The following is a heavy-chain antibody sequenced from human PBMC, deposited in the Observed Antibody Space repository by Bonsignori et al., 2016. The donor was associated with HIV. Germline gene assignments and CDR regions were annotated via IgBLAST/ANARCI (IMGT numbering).Heavy chain of an antibody. CDR3: ARDQDIAMAPASYMDV. D-gene: IGHD5-18*01. CDR2: INPSGGST. J-gene: IGHJ6*03. V-gene: IGHV1-46*01. Sequence: WVRQAPGQGLEWMGIINPSGGSTSYAQKFQGRVTMTRDTSTSTVYMELSSLRSEDTAVYYCARDQDIAMAPASYMDVWGKGTTVTVSS.